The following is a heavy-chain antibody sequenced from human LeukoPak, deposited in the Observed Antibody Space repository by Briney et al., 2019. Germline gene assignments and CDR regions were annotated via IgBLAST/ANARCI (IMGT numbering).Heavy chain of an antibody. CDR2: ISSSGSTM. J-gene: IGHJ5*02. CDR3: ARHNYDSSGYYFA. Sequence: AGGSLRLSCAASGFTFSSYEMNWVRQAPGKGLEWVSYISSSGSTMYYADSVKGRFTISRDNAKNSLYLQMNSLRAEDTAVYYCARHNYDSSGYYFAWGQGTLVTVSS. CDR1: GFTFSSYE. D-gene: IGHD3-22*01. V-gene: IGHV3-48*03.